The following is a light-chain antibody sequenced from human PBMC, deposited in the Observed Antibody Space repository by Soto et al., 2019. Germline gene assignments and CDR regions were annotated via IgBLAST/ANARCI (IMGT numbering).Light chain of an antibody. J-gene: IGLJ1*01. V-gene: IGLV2-14*01. CDR2: EVS. CDR1: SSDVGGYNY. CDR3: SAYTSSTTGV. Sequence: QSVLTQPASVSGSPGQSITISCTGTSSDVGGYNYVSWYQQHPGKAPKLMIYEVSNRPSGVSNRFSGSKSGNTASLTISGLQAEDEADYYCSAYTSSTTGVFGTGTNVTVL.